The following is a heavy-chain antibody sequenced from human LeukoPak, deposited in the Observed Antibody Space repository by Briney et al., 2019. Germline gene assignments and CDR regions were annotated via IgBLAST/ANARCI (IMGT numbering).Heavy chain of an antibody. D-gene: IGHD6-13*01. CDR1: GFTVSSNY. J-gene: IGHJ6*02. CDR3: ARDTYSSSWPYYYYGTDV. Sequence: PGGSLRLSCAASGFTVSSNYMSWVRQAPGKGLEWVSVIYSGGSTYYADSVKGRFTISRDNSKNTLYLQMNSLRAEDTAVYYCARDTYSSSWPYYYYGTDVWGQGTTVTVSS. V-gene: IGHV3-66*01. CDR2: IYSGGST.